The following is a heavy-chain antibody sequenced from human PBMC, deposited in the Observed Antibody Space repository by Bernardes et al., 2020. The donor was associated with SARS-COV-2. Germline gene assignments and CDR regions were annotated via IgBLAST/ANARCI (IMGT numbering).Heavy chain of an antibody. CDR1: DGSINSDY. CDR2: IYYRWST. V-gene: IGHV4-59*01. CDR3: ARETKNNWFDA. J-gene: IGHJ5*02. Sequence: SETLSLTCSVSDGSINSDYWSWVRQSPGRGLEWVWYIYYRWSTNYNHSLKRRVNISVDTSKIQFSLRLSLVTAADTAISYCARETKNNWFDAWGQGTLVTVAS.